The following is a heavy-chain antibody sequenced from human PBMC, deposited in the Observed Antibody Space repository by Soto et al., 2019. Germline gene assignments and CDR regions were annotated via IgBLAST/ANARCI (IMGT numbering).Heavy chain of an antibody. CDR1: GGSVSSGSYY. V-gene: IGHV4-61*01. CDR2: IYYSGST. D-gene: IGHD6-13*01. J-gene: IGHJ4*02. Sequence: SSETLSLTCTVSGGSVSSGSYYWSWIRQPPGKGLEWIGYIYYSGSTNYNPSLKSRVTISVDTSKNQFSLKLTPVTAADTAVYYCARVTYSSSWAFDYWGQGTLVTVSS. CDR3: ARVTYSSSWAFDY.